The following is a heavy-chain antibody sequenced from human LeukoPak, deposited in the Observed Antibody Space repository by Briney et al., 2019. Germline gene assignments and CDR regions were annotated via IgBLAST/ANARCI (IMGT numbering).Heavy chain of an antibody. CDR2: INPSGGST. CDR3: ASGSGSYYNEVTFDY. J-gene: IGHJ4*02. D-gene: IGHD3-10*01. V-gene: IGHV1-46*01. CDR1: GYTFTSYY. Sequence: ASVKVSCKASGYTFTSYYMHWVRQAPGQGLEWMGIINPSGGSTSYAQKFQGRVTITADESTSTAYMELSSLRSEDTAVYYCASGSGSYYNEVTFDYWGQGTLVTVSS.